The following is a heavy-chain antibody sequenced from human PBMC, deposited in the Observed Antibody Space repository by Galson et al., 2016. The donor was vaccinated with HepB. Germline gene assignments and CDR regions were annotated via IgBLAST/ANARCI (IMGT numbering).Heavy chain of an antibody. V-gene: IGHV1-46*01. CDR1: GYTFFNYY. CDR2: INPSSGST. CDR3: ARLGGTLTGYDNFGNLRGYFDL. D-gene: IGHD3-9*01. Sequence: SVKVSCKASGYTFFNYYIHWVRQAPGQGLEWMAMINPSSGSTIYAREFQGKISVTRDTASVPSDTSTGTVHLFLSSLRHEDTAVYHCARLGGTLTGYDNFGNLRGYFDLWGRGSLVTVSS. J-gene: IGHJ2*01.